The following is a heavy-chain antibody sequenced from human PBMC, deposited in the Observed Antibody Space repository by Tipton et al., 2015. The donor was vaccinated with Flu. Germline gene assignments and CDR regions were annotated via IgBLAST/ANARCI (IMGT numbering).Heavy chain of an antibody. D-gene: IGHD3-16*02. CDR3: ARAGYYDYVWGSYRYTVPYYYGMDV. V-gene: IGHV4-34*01. Sequence: PSLTCAVYGGSFSGYYWSWIRQPPGKGLEWIGEINHSGSTNYNPSLKSRVTISVDTSKNQFSLKLSSVTAADTAVYYCARAGYYDYVWGSYRYTVPYYYGMDVWGQGTTVTVSS. J-gene: IGHJ6*02. CDR1: GGSFSGYY. CDR2: INHSGST.